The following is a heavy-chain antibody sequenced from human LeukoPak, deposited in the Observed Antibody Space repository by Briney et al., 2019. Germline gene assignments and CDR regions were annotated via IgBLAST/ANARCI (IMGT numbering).Heavy chain of an antibody. J-gene: IGHJ4*02. CDR1: GGPISSYY. CDR3: ARQDTSSYPADY. V-gene: IGHV4-59*08. D-gene: IGHD1-26*01. Sequence: SETLSLTCTVSGGPISSYYWSWIRQPPGEGLEWIGNVYYSGSTNYNPSLESRVTISVDTSKNYFSLKLNSVTAADTAVYYCARQDTSSYPADYWGQGTLVTVSS. CDR2: VYYSGST.